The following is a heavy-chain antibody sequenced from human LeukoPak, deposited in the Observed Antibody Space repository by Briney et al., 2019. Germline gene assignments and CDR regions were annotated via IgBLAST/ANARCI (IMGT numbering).Heavy chain of an antibody. D-gene: IGHD4-17*01. J-gene: IGHJ5*02. CDR3: ARDRVTTGWFDP. V-gene: IGHV4-34*01. Sequence: SETLSLTCAVYGGSFSGYYWTWIRQTPEKGLEWIGSIYHSGSTYYNPSLKSRVTISVDTSKNQFSLKLSSVTAADTAVYYCARDRVTTGWFDPWGQGTLVTVSS. CDR2: IYHSGST. CDR1: GGSFSGYY.